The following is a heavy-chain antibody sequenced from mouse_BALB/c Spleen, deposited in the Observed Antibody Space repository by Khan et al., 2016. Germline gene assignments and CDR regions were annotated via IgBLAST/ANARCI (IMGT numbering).Heavy chain of an antibody. Sequence: EVELVESGGGLVQPGGSRKLSCAASGFTFSSFGMHWVRQAPEKGLEWVAYISSGSSTIYYADTVKGRFPISRDNPKNTLFLQMTSLRSEDSAMYYCARKGAGNSYAMDYWGQGTSVTVSS. CDR2: ISSGSSTI. J-gene: IGHJ4*01. V-gene: IGHV5-17*02. CDR3: ARKGAGNSYAMDY. CDR1: GFTFSSFG.